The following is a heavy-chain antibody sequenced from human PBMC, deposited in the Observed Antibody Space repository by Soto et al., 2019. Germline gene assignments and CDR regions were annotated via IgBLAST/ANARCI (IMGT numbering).Heavy chain of an antibody. CDR2: VYYRGRS. J-gene: IGHJ4*02. CDR3: VSQRTSVLTQAYFDY. V-gene: IGHV4-39*01. Sequence: PSETLSLTCTVSRGSVRNSNYYGGWIRQSPGKGLEWIGSVYYRGRSYSKSSVKSRVTISVDTSKNQFSLNLNSVTASDTAVYYCVSQRTSVLTQAYFDYWGPGALVTVSS. CDR1: RGSVRNSNYY. D-gene: IGHD2-8*01.